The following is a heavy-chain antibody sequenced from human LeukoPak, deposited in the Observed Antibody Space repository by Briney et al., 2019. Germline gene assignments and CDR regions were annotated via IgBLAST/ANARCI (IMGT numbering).Heavy chain of an antibody. Sequence: GESLKISCKGSGYSFTSYWSGWVHQMPGKGLEWMGIIYPGDSDTRYSPSFQGQVTISADKSISTAYLQWSSLKASDTAMYYCARLFKKTYYDILTGYYTAFDYWGQGTLVTVSS. CDR3: ARLFKKTYYDILTGYYTAFDY. V-gene: IGHV5-51*07. J-gene: IGHJ4*02. D-gene: IGHD3-9*01. CDR1: GYSFTSYW. CDR2: IYPGDSDT.